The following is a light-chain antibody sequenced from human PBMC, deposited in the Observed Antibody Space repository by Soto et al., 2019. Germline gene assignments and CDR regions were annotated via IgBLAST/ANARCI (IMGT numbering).Light chain of an antibody. CDR1: QSINSE. CDR3: QQGHHWPLT. V-gene: IGKV3-15*01. CDR2: GAS. J-gene: IGKJ2*01. Sequence: EIVMTQSPATLSLSPGERASLSCRASQSINSELAWYQQKPGQPPRLLISGASTRATGVPARFTGSESGSEFTLTISGLQSEDFAVYYCQQGHHWPLTLGQGTRLEI.